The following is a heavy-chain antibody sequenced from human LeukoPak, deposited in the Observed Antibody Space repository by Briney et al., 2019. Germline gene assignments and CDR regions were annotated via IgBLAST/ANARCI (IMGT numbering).Heavy chain of an antibody. CDR3: ARGRGSGWPFDY. CDR1: GFTVSSNY. V-gene: IGHV3-66*01. Sequence: GGSLRLSCAGSGFTVSSNYMSWVRQDPGKGLEGVSVIYSGSSTYYADSVKGRFTISRDSSKNTLYLQMNSLRADDTAVYYCARGRGSGWPFDYWGQGTLVTVSS. CDR2: IYSGSST. D-gene: IGHD6-19*01. J-gene: IGHJ4*02.